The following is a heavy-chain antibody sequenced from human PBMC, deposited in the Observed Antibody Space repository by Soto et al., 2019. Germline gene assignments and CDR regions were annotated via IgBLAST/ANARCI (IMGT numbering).Heavy chain of an antibody. J-gene: IGHJ4*02. Sequence: QVQLVESGGGVVQPGRSLRLSCAASGFTFSSYGMHWVRQAPGKGLEWVAVISYDGSNKYYADSVKGRFTISRDNSKNTLHLQMNSLRAEDTAVYYCAKDLSSVGATSDHYFDYWGQGTLVTVSS. D-gene: IGHD1-26*01. V-gene: IGHV3-30*18. CDR2: ISYDGSNK. CDR3: AKDLSSVGATSDHYFDY. CDR1: GFTFSSYG.